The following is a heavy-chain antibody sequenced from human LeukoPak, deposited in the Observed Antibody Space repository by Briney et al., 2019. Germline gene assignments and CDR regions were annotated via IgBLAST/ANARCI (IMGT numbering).Heavy chain of an antibody. CDR2: IFHSGST. CDR3: ARYYCSGVCYNFDY. Sequence: SETLSLTCTVSGGSISGYVWSWIRQPPGKGLEWIGYIFHSGSTTYNPSLKSRVTISVDTSKNQFSLKLSSVTAADTAVYYCARYYCSGVCYNFDYWGQGTLVTVSS. D-gene: IGHD2-21*02. CDR1: GGSISGYV. J-gene: IGHJ4*02. V-gene: IGHV4-59*08.